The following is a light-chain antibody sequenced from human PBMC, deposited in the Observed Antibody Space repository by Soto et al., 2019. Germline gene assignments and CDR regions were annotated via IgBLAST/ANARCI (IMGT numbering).Light chain of an antibody. Sequence: EIVLTQSPATLSLSPGVRATLSCRARQSVRSYLAWYQQKPGPAPRLLIYDASTRPTAIAARLSGSESGTDFPLTISSLEHEYFAVYYCQQRANSITFGQGTRLEIK. J-gene: IGKJ5*01. V-gene: IGKV3-11*01. CDR2: DAS. CDR1: QSVRSY. CDR3: QQRANSIT.